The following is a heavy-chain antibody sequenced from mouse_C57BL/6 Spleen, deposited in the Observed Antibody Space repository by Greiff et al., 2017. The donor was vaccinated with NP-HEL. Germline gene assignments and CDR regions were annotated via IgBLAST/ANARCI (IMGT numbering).Heavy chain of an antibody. V-gene: IGHV8-8*01. CDR3: ARIERYYYGSTYYAMDY. D-gene: IGHD1-1*01. CDR2: IWWDDDK. CDR1: GFSLSTFGMG. J-gene: IGHJ4*01. Sequence: QVTLKVSGPGILQPSQTLSLTCSFSGFSLSTFGMGVGWIRQPSGKGLEWLAHIWWDDDKYYNPALKSRLTISKDTSKNQVFLKIANVDTADTATYYCARIERYYYGSTYYAMDYWGQGTSVTVSS.